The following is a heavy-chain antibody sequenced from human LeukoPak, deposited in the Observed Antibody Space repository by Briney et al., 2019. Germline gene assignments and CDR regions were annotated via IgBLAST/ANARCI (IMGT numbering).Heavy chain of an antibody. D-gene: IGHD2-2*01. CDR2: INPNSGGT. Sequence: ASVKVSCKASGYTFTGYYMHWVRQAPGQGLEWMGWINPNSGGTNYAQKFRGRVTMTRDTSISTAYMELSRLRSDDTAVYYCARESAFVVVPAAIEYYFDYWGQGTLVTVSS. CDR1: GYTFTGYY. J-gene: IGHJ4*02. CDR3: ARESAFVVVPAAIEYYFDY. V-gene: IGHV1-2*02.